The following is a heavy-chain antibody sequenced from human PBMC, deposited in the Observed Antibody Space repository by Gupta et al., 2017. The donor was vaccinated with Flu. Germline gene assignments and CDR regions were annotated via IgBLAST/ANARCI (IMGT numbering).Heavy chain of an antibody. D-gene: IGHD6-6*01. V-gene: IGHV3-30*18. CDR3: AKARGEYGSSDYIDY. Sequence: QVQVVESGGGVVQPGRSLRLSCLASGFTFSTYGMHWVRQAPGKGLERVALLSYDGINKYYADSGKGRFTISREDSKNRMYLQRNSMRVEDTAVYYCAKARGEYGSSDYIDYWRQRNPFSVS. J-gene: IGHJ4*02. CDR1: GFTFSTYG. CDR2: LSYDGINK.